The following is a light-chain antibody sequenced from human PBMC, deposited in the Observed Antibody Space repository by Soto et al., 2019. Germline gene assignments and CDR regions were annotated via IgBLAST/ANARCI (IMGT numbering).Light chain of an antibody. CDR2: GAS. CDR3: QQYNNWPRT. J-gene: IGKJ1*01. V-gene: IGKV3-15*01. CDR1: HSVSSN. Sequence: EIVMTQSPATLSVSPGERATLSCRASHSVSSNLAWYQQKPGQAPRLLIYGASTRATGIPARFSGSGSGTEFTLTLSSLQSEDFAVYYCQQYNNWPRTFGQGTKVDTK.